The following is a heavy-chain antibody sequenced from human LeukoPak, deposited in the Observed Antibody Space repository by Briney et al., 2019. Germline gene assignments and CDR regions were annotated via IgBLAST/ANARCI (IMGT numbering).Heavy chain of an antibody. J-gene: IGHJ4*02. Sequence: GGSLRLSCAASGFTFSSYGMRWVRQAPGKGLEWVAVISYDGSNKYYADSVKGRFTISRDNSKNTLYLQMNSLRAEDTAVYYRAKDLFPPEWFGESPFDYWGQGTLVTVSS. CDR1: GFTFSSYG. CDR3: AKDLFPPEWFGESPFDY. D-gene: IGHD3-10*01. V-gene: IGHV3-30*18. CDR2: ISYDGSNK.